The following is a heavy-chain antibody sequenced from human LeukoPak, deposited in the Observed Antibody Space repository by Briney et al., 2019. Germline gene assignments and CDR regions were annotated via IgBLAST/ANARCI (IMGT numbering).Heavy chain of an antibody. CDR1: GFTFSSYA. CDR3: AKAISGSYSFDY. D-gene: IGHD1-26*01. V-gene: IGHV3-23*01. CDR2: ISGSGGST. Sequence: TGGSLRLSCAASGFTFSSYAMSWVRQAPGKGLEWVSAISGSGGSTYYADSVKGRFTISRDNSKNTLYLQMNSLRAEDTAVYYCAKAISGSYSFDYWGQGTLLTVSS. J-gene: IGHJ4*02.